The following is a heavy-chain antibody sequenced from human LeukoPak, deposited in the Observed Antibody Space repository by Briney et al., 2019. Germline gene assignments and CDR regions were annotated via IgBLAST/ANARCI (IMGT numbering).Heavy chain of an antibody. CDR2: VSYSGAA. V-gene: IGHV4-59*08. CDR3: ARHPVGPGGLDV. J-gene: IGHJ6*02. Sequence: SETLSLTCTVSRGSVKTYSWSWVRQPPGKGLEWIGYVSYSGAANYNPSLKSRVTISVDTSKNQFSLKLSSVTAADTAVYYCARHPVGPGGLDVWGQGTTVTVSS. CDR1: RGSVKTYS.